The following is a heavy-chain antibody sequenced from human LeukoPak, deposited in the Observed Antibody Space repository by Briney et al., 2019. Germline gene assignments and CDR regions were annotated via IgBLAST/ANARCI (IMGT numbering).Heavy chain of an antibody. V-gene: IGHV3-23*01. D-gene: IGHD3-22*01. CDR3: VRGEVAVQYYFES. J-gene: IGHJ4*02. CDR2: LSTSPR. Sequence: GGSLTLSCAASGFTITNYAMSWVRQGPGKGLEWVSGLSTSPRYADSVRGRFIVSRDHSRNTFSLKMNSLRAEDTAVYYCVRGEVAVQYYFESWGQGTLVAVSS. CDR1: GFTITNYA.